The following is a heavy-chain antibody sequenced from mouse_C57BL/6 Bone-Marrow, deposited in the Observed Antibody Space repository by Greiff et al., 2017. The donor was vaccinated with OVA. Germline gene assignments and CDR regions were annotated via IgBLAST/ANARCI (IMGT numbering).Heavy chain of an antibody. CDR1: GFTFSSYA. D-gene: IGHD1-1*01. J-gene: IGHJ3*01. CDR2: ISDGGSYT. Sequence: EVKLMESGGGLVKPGGSLKLSCAASGFTFSSYAMSWVRQTPEKRLEWVATISDGGSYTYYPDNVKGRFTISRDNAKNNLYLQMSHLKSEDTAMYDCARVYGRAWFAYWGQGTLVTVSA. CDR3: ARVYGRAWFAY. V-gene: IGHV5-4*03.